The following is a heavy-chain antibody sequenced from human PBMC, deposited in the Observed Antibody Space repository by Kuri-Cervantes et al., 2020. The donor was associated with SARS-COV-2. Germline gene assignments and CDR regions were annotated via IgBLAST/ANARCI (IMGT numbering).Heavy chain of an antibody. Sequence: GGSLRLSCAASGFTFSSYAMHWVRQAPGKGLEWVAVISYDGSNKYYADSVKGRFTISRDNSKNTLYLQMNSLRAEDSAIYYCARDTGDWTPDGFDIWGQGTMVTVSS. CDR1: GFTFSSYA. CDR3: ARDTGDWTPDGFDI. V-gene: IGHV3-30-3*01. D-gene: IGHD2-21*02. CDR2: ISYDGSNK. J-gene: IGHJ3*02.